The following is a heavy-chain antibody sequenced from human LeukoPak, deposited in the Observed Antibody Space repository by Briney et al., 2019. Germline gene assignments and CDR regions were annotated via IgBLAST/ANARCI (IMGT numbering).Heavy chain of an antibody. D-gene: IGHD3-10*01. Sequence: PSETLPLTCTVSGGSISPLYWSWIRQPPGKGLEFIGYIYYSGTTNYNPSLKSRVTLSVDTSKNQFSLKLSSVTAADTAVYYCARGGVAAKYYFDYWGQGTLVTVSS. CDR3: ARGGVAAKYYFDY. CDR1: GGSISPLY. V-gene: IGHV4-59*11. CDR2: IYYSGTT. J-gene: IGHJ4*02.